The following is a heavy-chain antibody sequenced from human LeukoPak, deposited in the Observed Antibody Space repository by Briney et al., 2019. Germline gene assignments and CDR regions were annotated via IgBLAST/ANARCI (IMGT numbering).Heavy chain of an antibody. CDR3: ATGLRFLEHPFDY. V-gene: IGHV1-69*13. CDR2: IIPIFGTA. J-gene: IGHJ4*02. Sequence: SVKVSCKASGGTFSSYAISWVRQAPGQGLGWMGGIIPIFGTANYAQKFQGRVTITADESTSTAYMELSSLRSEDTAVYYCATGLRFLEHPFDYWGQGTLVTVSS. CDR1: GGTFSSYA. D-gene: IGHD3-3*01.